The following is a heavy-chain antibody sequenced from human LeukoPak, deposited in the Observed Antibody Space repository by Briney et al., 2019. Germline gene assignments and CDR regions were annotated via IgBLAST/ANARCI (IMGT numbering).Heavy chain of an antibody. D-gene: IGHD1-1*01. J-gene: IGHJ5*02. CDR1: GASISSSY. CDR2: INYSGNT. V-gene: IGHV4-59*01. CDR3: ARGNPVATTGTKGGWFDP. Sequence: PSETLSLTCAVSGASISSSYWSWIRQPPGKGLEWIGYINYSGNTKYNPSLERRVTISVDASNNQFSLRLSSVTAADTALYYCARGNPVATTGTKGGWFDPWGQGTLVTVSS.